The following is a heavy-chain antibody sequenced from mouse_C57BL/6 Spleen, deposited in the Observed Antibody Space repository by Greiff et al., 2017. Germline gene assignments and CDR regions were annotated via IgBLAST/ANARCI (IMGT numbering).Heavy chain of an antibody. Sequence: QVQLQQPGAELVKPGASVKLSCKASGYTFTSYWMQWVKQRPGQGLEWIGEIDPSDSYTNYNQKFKGKATLTVDTSASTAYMQLSSLTSEDSAVYYCARRGCFAYWGQGTLVTVSA. CDR3: ARRGCFAY. J-gene: IGHJ3*01. CDR1: GYTFTSYW. V-gene: IGHV1-50*01. CDR2: IDPSDSYT.